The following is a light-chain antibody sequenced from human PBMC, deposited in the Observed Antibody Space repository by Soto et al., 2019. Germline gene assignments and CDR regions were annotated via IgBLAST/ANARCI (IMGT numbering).Light chain of an antibody. Sequence: IVLTQSPGTLSLSPGERATLSCRASQSVSSSYLAWYQQKPGQAPRLLIYVASSRATGIPDRFSGSGSGTDVTLTISRLEPEDFAVYYCQQYGSSSYTFGQGTKLEIK. CDR2: VAS. CDR1: QSVSSSY. CDR3: QQYGSSSYT. J-gene: IGKJ2*01. V-gene: IGKV3-20*01.